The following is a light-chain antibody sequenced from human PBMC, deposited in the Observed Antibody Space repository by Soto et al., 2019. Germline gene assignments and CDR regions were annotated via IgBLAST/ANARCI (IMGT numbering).Light chain of an antibody. J-gene: IGKJ1*01. CDR1: QTVASNY. Sequence: EIVLTQSPGTLSLSPGERATLSCRASQTVASNYFAWYQQRPGQAPRLLIYGTSSRATGIPDRFSGSGSGTDFTLTISRLEPEDFAVYYCQQYGSSGRTFGQGTKVDIK. CDR3: QQYGSSGRT. CDR2: GTS. V-gene: IGKV3-20*01.